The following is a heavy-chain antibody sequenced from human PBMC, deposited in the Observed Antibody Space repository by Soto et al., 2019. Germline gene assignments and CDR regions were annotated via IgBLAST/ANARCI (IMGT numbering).Heavy chain of an antibody. D-gene: IGHD3-3*01. CDR1: GFTFSSYA. Sequence: GGSLRLSCAASGFTFSSYAMSWVRQAPGKGLEWVSAISGSGGSTYYADSVKGRFTISRDNSKNTLYLQMNSLRAEDTAVYYCAKYSSRYDFWSGEYFDYWGQGTLVTVSS. CDR2: ISGSGGST. J-gene: IGHJ4*02. V-gene: IGHV3-23*01. CDR3: AKYSSRYDFWSGEYFDY.